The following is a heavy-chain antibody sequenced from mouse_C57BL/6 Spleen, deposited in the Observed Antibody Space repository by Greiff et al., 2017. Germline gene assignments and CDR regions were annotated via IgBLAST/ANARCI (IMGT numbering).Heavy chain of an antibody. D-gene: IGHD3-2*02. CDR1: GFSLTSYG. V-gene: IGHV2-5*01. J-gene: IGHJ3*01. Sequence: QVHVKQSGPGLVQPSQSLSITCTVSGFSLTSYGVHWVRQSPGKGLEWLGVIWRGGSTDYNAAFMSRLSITKDNSKSQVFFKMNSLQADDTAIYYCAKEGGTAQATFAYWGQGTLVTVSA. CDR2: IWRGGST. CDR3: AKEGGTAQATFAY.